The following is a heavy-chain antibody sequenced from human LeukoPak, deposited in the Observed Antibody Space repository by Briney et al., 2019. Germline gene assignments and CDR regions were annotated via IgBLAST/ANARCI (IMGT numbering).Heavy chain of an antibody. D-gene: IGHD5-24*01. V-gene: IGHV3-30*04. CDR3: ARGGSDGYNYRAFDI. CDR2: LSHDESNR. J-gene: IGHJ3*02. Sequence: PGGSLRLSCAASGFAFSRSPMHWVRQAPGKGLEWVALLSHDESNRYYADSVRGRFNISRDDSKNTLYLQINSLTAEDTALYYCARGGSDGYNYRAFDIWGQGAMVTVSS. CDR1: GFAFSRSP.